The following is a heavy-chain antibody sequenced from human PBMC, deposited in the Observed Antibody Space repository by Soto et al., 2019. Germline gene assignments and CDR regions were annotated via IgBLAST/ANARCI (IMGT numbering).Heavy chain of an antibody. CDR1: GYTFTGYY. CDR3: ARGNHRWLQLWYFDL. D-gene: IGHD5-12*01. Sequence: SVKVSCKASGYTFTGYYMHWVRQAPGQGLEWMGGIIPIFGTANYAQKFQGRVTITADESTSTAYMELSSLRSEDTAVYYCARGNHRWLQLWYFDLWGRGTLVTVSS. V-gene: IGHV1-69*13. CDR2: IIPIFGTA. J-gene: IGHJ2*01.